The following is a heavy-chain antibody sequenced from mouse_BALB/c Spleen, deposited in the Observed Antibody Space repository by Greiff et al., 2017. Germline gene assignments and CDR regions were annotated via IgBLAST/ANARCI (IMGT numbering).Heavy chain of an antibody. CDR2: IYPGDGST. J-gene: IGHJ4*01. CDR3: ARNYYGSAMDY. Sequence: VKLMESGAELVRPGVSVKISCKGSGYTFTSYDINWVKQRPGQGLEWIGWIYPGDGSTKYNEKFKGKATLTADKSSSTAYMQLSSLTSENSAVYFCARNYYGSAMDYWGQGTSVTVSS. CDR1: GYTFTSYD. V-gene: IGHV1S56*01. D-gene: IGHD1-1*01.